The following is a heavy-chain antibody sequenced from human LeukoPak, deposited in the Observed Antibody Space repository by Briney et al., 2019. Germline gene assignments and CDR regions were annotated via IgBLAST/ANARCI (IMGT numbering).Heavy chain of an antibody. CDR3: ARANRQWELLDAFDI. Sequence: PSETLSLTCTVSGGSISSYYWSWIRQPPGKGLEWIGYIYYSGSTNYNPSLKSRVTISVDTSKNQFSLKLSSVTAADTAVYYCARANRQWELLDAFDIWGQGTMVTVSS. D-gene: IGHD1-26*01. J-gene: IGHJ3*02. CDR2: IYYSGST. V-gene: IGHV4-59*01. CDR1: GGSISSYY.